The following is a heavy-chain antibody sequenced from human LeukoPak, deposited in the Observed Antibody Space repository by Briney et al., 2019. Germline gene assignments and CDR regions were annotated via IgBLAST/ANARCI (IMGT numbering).Heavy chain of an antibody. CDR1: GFTFSSYE. CDR2: ISSSGSTI. J-gene: IGHJ6*03. CDR3: AREGRRPPYYYYYMDA. V-gene: IGHV3-48*03. Sequence: GGSLRLSCAASGFTFSSYEMNWVRQAPGKGLEWVSYISSSGSTIYYADSVEGRFTISRDNAKNSLYLQMNSLRAEDTAVYYCAREGRRPPYYYYYMDAWGKGTTVTISS.